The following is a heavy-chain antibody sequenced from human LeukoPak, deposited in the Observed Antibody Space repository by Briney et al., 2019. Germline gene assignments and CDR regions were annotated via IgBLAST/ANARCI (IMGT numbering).Heavy chain of an antibody. CDR2: IYSDGRT. CDR3: ARGLFLSGYLDAFDI. Sequence: GGSLRLSCAASGFTVSNKYMTWVRQAPGKGLEWVSLIYSDGRTYYADSVKGRRTISRDNSKNTLYLQMNSLRVEDTAVYYCARGLFLSGYLDAFDIWGQGTVVTVSS. D-gene: IGHD3-22*01. V-gene: IGHV3-53*01. CDR1: GFTVSNKY. J-gene: IGHJ3*02.